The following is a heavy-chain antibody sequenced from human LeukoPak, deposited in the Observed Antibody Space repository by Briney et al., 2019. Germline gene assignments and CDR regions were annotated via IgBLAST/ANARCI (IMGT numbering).Heavy chain of an antibody. Sequence: GGSLRLSCAASGFTFSDYYMSWIRQAPGKGLEWVSYISSSGSTIYYADSVKGRFTISRDNAKNSLYLQMNSLRAEDTAVYYCASTDPQQQLVFFAFDIWGQGTMVTVCS. CDR2: ISSSGSTI. D-gene: IGHD6-13*01. CDR3: ASTDPQQQLVFFAFDI. V-gene: IGHV3-11*01. J-gene: IGHJ3*02. CDR1: GFTFSDYY.